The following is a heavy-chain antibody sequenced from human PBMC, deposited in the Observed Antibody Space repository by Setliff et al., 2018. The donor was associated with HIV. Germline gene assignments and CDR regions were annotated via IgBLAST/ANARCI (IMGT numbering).Heavy chain of an antibody. D-gene: IGHD2-2*01. J-gene: IGHJ5*02. CDR3: ARDSCSSTSCPNWFDP. CDR2: ISAYNGNT. V-gene: IGHV1-18*01. CDR1: GYIFNTNG. Sequence: ASVKGSCKGSGYIFNTNGISWVRQAPGQGLEWMGWISAYNGNTNYAQRFQGRVTMTTDTSTSTAYMELRSLRSDDTAVYFCARDSCSSTSCPNWFDPWGQGTLVTVSS.